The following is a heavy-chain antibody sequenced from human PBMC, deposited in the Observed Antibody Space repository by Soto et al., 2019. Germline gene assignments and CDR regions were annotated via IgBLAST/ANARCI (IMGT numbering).Heavy chain of an antibody. CDR1: GGSISSSSYF. J-gene: IGHJ5*02. D-gene: IGHD2-21*02. V-gene: IGHV4-39*01. CDR2: IYYSGST. Sequence: QLQLQESGPGLVKPSETLSLTCSVSGGSISSSSYFWGWIRQPPGKGLEWIGSIYYSGSTYYNPAFKSRVTVSVDTSKNPFSLKLSSVTAADTGVYYCARHPSDFWFDPWGQGTLVTVSS. CDR3: ARHPSDFWFDP.